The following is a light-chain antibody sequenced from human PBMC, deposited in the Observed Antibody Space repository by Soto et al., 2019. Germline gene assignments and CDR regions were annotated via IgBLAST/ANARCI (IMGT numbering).Light chain of an antibody. CDR1: QSVRRN. Sequence: EIVMTQSPVTLSVSPGERATLSCRASQSVRRNLAWYQQKPGQAPRLLISGASTRATGIPARFSGSGSGTEFTLTISSLEPEDSAIYYCQQRNIWPPVTFGQGTRLEIK. V-gene: IGKV3-15*01. J-gene: IGKJ5*01. CDR3: QQRNIWPPVT. CDR2: GAS.